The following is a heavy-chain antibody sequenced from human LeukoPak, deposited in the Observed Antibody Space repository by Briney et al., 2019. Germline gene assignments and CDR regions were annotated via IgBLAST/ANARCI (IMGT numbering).Heavy chain of an antibody. CDR3: ARAATAGTFDY. V-gene: IGHV3-21*01. CDR2: ISSSSSYI. J-gene: IGHJ4*02. D-gene: IGHD6-13*01. Sequence: GGSLRLSCAASGFTFSSYSMKWVRQAPGKGLEWVSSISSSSSYIYYADSVKGRFTISRDNAKNSLYLQMNSLRAEDTAVYYCARAATAGTFDYWGQGTLVTVSS. CDR1: GFTFSSYS.